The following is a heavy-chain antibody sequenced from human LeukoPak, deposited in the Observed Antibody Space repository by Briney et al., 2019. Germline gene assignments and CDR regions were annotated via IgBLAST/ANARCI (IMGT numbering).Heavy chain of an antibody. Sequence: PSETLSPTCTVSGGSISSGGYYWSWIRQHPGKGLEWIGYIYYSGSTYYNPSLKSRVTISVDTSKNQFSLKLSSVTAADTAVYYCAREGFGSSSSGNHWFDPWGQGTLVTVSS. J-gene: IGHJ5*02. D-gene: IGHD6-6*01. CDR3: AREGFGSSSSGNHWFDP. CDR1: GGSISSGGYY. V-gene: IGHV4-31*03. CDR2: IYYSGST.